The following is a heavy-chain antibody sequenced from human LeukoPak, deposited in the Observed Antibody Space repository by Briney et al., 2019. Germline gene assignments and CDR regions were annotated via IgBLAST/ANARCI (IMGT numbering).Heavy chain of an antibody. Sequence: PSETLSLTCTVSDGSISTSSYYWGWIRQPPGKGLEWIGTISYSGSAYYNPSLKSRVTISVDTSKNQFSLKLSSVTAADTAVYYCARGSVDTAMVTEGFDYWGQGTLVTVSS. V-gene: IGHV4-39*01. CDR2: ISYSGSA. D-gene: IGHD5-18*01. CDR3: ARGSVDTAMVTEGFDY. CDR1: DGSISTSSYY. J-gene: IGHJ4*02.